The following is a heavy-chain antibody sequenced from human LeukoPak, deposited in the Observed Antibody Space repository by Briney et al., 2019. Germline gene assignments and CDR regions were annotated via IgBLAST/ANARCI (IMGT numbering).Heavy chain of an antibody. Sequence: GGSLRLSCAASEFTFSDYYMSWIRQAPGKGLEWVSYIGSSGSSIYHADSVKGRFTISRDNAKNELYLQMNSLRAEDTAVYYCAKVRSSSSYFDYWGQGTLVTVSS. J-gene: IGHJ4*02. CDR3: AKVRSSSSYFDY. CDR1: EFTFSDYY. D-gene: IGHD6-13*01. CDR2: IGSSGSSI. V-gene: IGHV3-11*04.